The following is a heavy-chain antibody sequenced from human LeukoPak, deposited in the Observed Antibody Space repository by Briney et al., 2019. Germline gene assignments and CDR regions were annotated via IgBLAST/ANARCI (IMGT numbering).Heavy chain of an antibody. J-gene: IGHJ5*02. Sequence: SETLSLTCAAYGGSFSGYYWSWVRQPPGKGLEWIGEINHSGSTNYNPSLKSRVAISVDTSKNQFSLKLSSVTAADTAVYYCARGRGSYCGGDCYSGFWFDPWGQGTLVTVSS. V-gene: IGHV4-34*01. CDR3: ARGRGSYCGGDCYSGFWFDP. CDR2: INHSGST. D-gene: IGHD2-21*02. CDR1: GGSFSGYY.